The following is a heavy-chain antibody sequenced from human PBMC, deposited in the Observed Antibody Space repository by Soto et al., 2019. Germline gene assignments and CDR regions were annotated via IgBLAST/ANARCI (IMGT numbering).Heavy chain of an antibody. J-gene: IGHJ4*02. CDR3: TTDGPSTVPGDY. V-gene: IGHV3-15*07. Sequence: EVQLVESGGGLVKPGGSLRLSCAASGFTFTNAWMNWVRQAPGKGLEWVGRIKSKTDYGTTDYAAPVKGRFTISRDDSKNTLYLQMNSLKTEDTAVYYCTTDGPSTVPGDYWGQGTLVTVSS. CDR2: IKSKTDYGTT. D-gene: IGHD4-17*01. CDR1: GFTFTNAW.